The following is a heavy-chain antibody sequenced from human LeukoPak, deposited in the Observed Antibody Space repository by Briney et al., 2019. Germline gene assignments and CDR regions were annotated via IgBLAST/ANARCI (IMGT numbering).Heavy chain of an antibody. J-gene: IGHJ6*02. CDR2: IIPILGIA. Sequence: GASVKVSCKASGGTFSSYAISWVRQAPGQGLEWMGRIIPILGIANYAQKFQGRVTITADKSTSTAYMELSSLRSEDTAVYYCARGPEIYYGSGSFDYYGMDVWGQGTTVTVSS. V-gene: IGHV1-69*04. CDR3: ARGPEIYYGSGSFDYYGMDV. D-gene: IGHD3-10*01. CDR1: GGTFSSYA.